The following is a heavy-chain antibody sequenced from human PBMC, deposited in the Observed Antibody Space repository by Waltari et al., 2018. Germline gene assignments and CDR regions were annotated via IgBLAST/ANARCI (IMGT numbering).Heavy chain of an antibody. Sequence: EVQLAQSGAEVKKPGAPLTISCQGSRYSFACYWTDWVRQTPGKGLEWMGIIYPGDSDTRYSPSFQGQVTISADKSISTAYLQWSSLKASDTAMYYCASCPYYDFWSGYRNWGQGTLVTVSS. CDR1: RYSFACYW. D-gene: IGHD3-3*01. V-gene: IGHV5-51*01. J-gene: IGHJ4*02. CDR3: ASCPYYDFWSGYRN. CDR2: IYPGDSDT.